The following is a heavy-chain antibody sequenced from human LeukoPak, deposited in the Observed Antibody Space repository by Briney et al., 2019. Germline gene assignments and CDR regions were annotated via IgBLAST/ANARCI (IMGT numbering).Heavy chain of an antibody. J-gene: IGHJ4*02. CDR3: ARGTYYDILTGYQKDYFDY. Sequence: PSETLSLTCSVSGGSISSGPYFWSWIRQPAGKGLEWIGRIYTSGSTNYNPSLKSRVTISVDTSKNQFSLKLSSVTAADTAVYYCARGTYYDILTGYQKDYFDYWGQGTLVTVSS. CDR1: GGSISSGPYF. V-gene: IGHV4-61*02. CDR2: IYTSGST. D-gene: IGHD3-9*01.